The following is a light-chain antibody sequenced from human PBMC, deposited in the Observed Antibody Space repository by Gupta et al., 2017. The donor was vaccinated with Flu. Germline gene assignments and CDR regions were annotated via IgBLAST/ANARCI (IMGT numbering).Light chain of an antibody. CDR3: MQGEHWPWA. CDR2: QVS. Sequence: DVVMTQPPLPLPVTLGQQPPISCRPSQGIVNSEGNSYLHWFQQRTGQSPRRLIYQVSYRDSVVTDIFIGSGSGSDFTLKISRVDAEDVGIYFCMQGEHWPWAFGQGTTVEIK. CDR1: QGIVNSEGNSY. V-gene: IGKV2-30*01. J-gene: IGKJ1*01.